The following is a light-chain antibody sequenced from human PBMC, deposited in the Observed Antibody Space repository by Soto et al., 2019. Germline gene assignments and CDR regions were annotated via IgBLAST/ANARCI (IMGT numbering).Light chain of an antibody. CDR2: EVS. CDR3: CSYAGSSTLV. Sequence: QSALTQPASVSGSPGQSITISCTGTSSAVGSYNLVSWYQQHPGKAPKLMIYEVSKRPSGDSNRFSGSKSGNTASLTISGLQAEDEADYYCCSYAGSSTLVFGGGTKVTVL. J-gene: IGLJ2*01. CDR1: SSAVGSYNL. V-gene: IGLV2-23*02.